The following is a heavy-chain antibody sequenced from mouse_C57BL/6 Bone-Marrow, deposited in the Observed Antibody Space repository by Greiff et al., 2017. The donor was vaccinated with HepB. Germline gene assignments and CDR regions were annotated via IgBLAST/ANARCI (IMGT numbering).Heavy chain of an antibody. CDR3: AIGGFLSYWYFDV. CDR2: IHPSDSDT. J-gene: IGHJ1*03. D-gene: IGHD3-2*02. V-gene: IGHV1-74*01. Sequence: QVQLQQPGAELVKPGASVKVSCKASGYTFTSYWMHWVKQRPGQGLEWIGRIHPSDSDTNSNQKFKGKATLTVDKSSSTAYMQRSSLTSEDSAVYYCAIGGFLSYWYFDVWGTGTTVTVSS. CDR1: GYTFTSYW.